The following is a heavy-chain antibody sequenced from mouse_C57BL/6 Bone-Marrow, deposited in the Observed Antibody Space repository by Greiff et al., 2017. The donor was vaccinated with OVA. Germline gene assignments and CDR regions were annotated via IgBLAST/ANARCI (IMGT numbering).Heavy chain of an antibody. J-gene: IGHJ2*01. Sequence: EVKLQESGPELVKPGASVKISCKASGYSFTGYFMNWVKQSHGKSLEWIGRINPYNGDTFYNQKFKGKATLTVDKSSSTAHMELLSLTSEDFAVYYCARGALYYGSSSYYFDYWGQGTTLTVSS. CDR1: GYSFTGYF. D-gene: IGHD1-1*01. CDR3: ARGALYYGSSSYYFDY. CDR2: INPYNGDT. V-gene: IGHV1-37*01.